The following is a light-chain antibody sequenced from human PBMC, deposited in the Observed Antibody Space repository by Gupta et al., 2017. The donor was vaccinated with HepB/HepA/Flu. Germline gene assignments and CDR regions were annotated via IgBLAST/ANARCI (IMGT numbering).Light chain of an antibody. J-gene: IGLJ2*01. Sequence: QSVLTQPPSVSGAPGQRVTISCTGSSSNIGAGYDLHWYQQLPGTAPKLLIYGNSNRPSGVPDRFSGSKSGTSASLAITGLQAEDEADYYCQSYDSSLSVYVVFGGGTKLTVL. CDR3: QSYDSSLSVYVV. CDR2: GNS. V-gene: IGLV1-40*01. CDR1: SSNIGAGYD.